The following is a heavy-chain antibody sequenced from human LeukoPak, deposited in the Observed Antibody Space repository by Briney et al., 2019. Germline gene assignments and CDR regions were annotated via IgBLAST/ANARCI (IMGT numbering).Heavy chain of an antibody. D-gene: IGHD6-19*01. Sequence: SETLSLTCTVSGGSISSYYWSWIRQPPGKGLEWIGYIYYTGSINYNPSLNSRVTIPVDTSKNQFSLKLRSVTAADTAVYYCARDSATVAGLGHWFDPWGQGTLVTVSS. CDR1: GGSISSYY. CDR3: ARDSATVAGLGHWFDP. CDR2: IYYTGSI. V-gene: IGHV4-59*01. J-gene: IGHJ5*02.